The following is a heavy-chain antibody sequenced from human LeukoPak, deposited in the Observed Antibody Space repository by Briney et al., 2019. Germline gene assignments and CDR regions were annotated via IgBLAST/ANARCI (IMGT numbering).Heavy chain of an antibody. Sequence: GGSLRLSCVVSGFTFSSYWMSWVRQAPGKGLEWVANIKEDGSGIYYVDSVEGRFTISRDNAQNSLSLQMNSLRAEDTAVYYCARSTRRDTEVALAEYFQHWGQGTLVTVSS. D-gene: IGHD5-18*01. CDR2: IKEDGSGI. CDR3: ARSTRRDTEVALAEYFQH. J-gene: IGHJ1*01. V-gene: IGHV3-7*03. CDR1: GFTFSSYW.